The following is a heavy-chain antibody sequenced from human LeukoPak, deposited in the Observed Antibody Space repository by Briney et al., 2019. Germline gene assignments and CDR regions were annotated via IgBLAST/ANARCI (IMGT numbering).Heavy chain of an antibody. CDR1: GFTVSSNY. Sequence: PGGSLRLSCAASGFTVSSNYMSWVRQAPGKGLEWVSVIYSGGSTYYADSVKGRFTISRDNSKNTLYLQMNSLRAEGTAVYYCARVESAMRGFDYWGQGTLVTVSS. CDR3: ARVESAMRGFDY. V-gene: IGHV3-66*01. J-gene: IGHJ4*02. D-gene: IGHD3-16*01. CDR2: IYSGGST.